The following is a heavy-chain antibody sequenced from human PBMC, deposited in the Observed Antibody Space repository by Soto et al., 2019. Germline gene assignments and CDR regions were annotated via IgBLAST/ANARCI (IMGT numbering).Heavy chain of an antibody. V-gene: IGHV1-69*12. D-gene: IGHD6-19*01. CDR2: TIPLFGTA. CDR3: AQTLGSAVAGPGRFDL. J-gene: IGHJ2*01. Sequence: QVQLVQSGAEVKKPGSSVKVSCKASGGTFSTYAISWVRQAPGQGLEWMGGTIPLFGTANYAQKFRGRVMITADESTSTAYMELSSLRSEDTAVYYCAQTLGSAVAGPGRFDLWGRGTLITVSS. CDR1: GGTFSTYA.